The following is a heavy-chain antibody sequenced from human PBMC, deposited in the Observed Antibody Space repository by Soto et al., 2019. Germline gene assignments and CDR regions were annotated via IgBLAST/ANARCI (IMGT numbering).Heavy chain of an antibody. J-gene: IGHJ4*02. Sequence: LETLSLTCTVSGGSVTNSSYYWGWIRQSPGKGLEWIGSVYYRGRSYSKSSVKSRVTISVDTSKNRFSLSLNSVTASDTAVYFCVSQRTTVPTQAYFDYWGPGALVTVSS. CDR3: VSQRTTVPTQAYFDY. CDR2: VYYRGRS. D-gene: IGHD4-17*01. V-gene: IGHV4-39*01. CDR1: GGSVTNSSYY.